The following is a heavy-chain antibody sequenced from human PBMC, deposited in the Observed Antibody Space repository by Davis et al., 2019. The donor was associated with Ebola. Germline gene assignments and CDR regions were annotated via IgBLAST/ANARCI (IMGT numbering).Heavy chain of an antibody. J-gene: IGHJ4*02. Sequence: MPSETLSLTCSVSGASISSYYWSWIRQPPGKGLEWIGYIYYSGSTNYNPSLKSRVTISVDTSKNQFSLKLSSVTAADTAVYYCARGPGVRFLEWFLFDYWGQGTLVTVSS. D-gene: IGHD3-3*01. CDR2: IYYSGST. CDR1: GASISSYY. CDR3: ARGPGVRFLEWFLFDY. V-gene: IGHV4-59*01.